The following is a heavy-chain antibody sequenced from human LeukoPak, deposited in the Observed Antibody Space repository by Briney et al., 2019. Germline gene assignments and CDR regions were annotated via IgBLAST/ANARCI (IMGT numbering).Heavy chain of an antibody. Sequence: GGSLRLSCAASGFTFSSYSMNWVRQAPGKGLEWVSYISSSSSTIYYADSVKGRFTISRDNAKNSLYLQMNSLRAEDTAEYYCARGGYGDYGRFDYWGQGTLVTVSS. D-gene: IGHD4-17*01. CDR3: ARGGYGDYGRFDY. V-gene: IGHV3-48*01. J-gene: IGHJ4*02. CDR2: ISSSSSTI. CDR1: GFTFSSYS.